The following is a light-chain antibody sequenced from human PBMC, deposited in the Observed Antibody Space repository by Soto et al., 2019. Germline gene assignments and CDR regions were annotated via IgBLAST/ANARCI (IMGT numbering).Light chain of an antibody. Sequence: QSALTQPPSASGSPGQSVTISCTGTSSDVGGYNYVSWYQQHPGKAPKLMIYEVSKRPSGVPDRFSGSKSGNTASLTVSGLQAEDEADYYCSSYAGSTSVFGTRTKLTVL. CDR3: SSYAGSTSV. J-gene: IGLJ1*01. CDR2: EVS. V-gene: IGLV2-8*01. CDR1: SSDVGGYNY.